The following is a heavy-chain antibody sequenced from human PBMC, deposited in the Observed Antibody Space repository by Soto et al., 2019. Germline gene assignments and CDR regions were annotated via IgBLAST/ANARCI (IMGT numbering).Heavy chain of an antibody. CDR3: ARNNFDYILAIYRSRTFHI. J-gene: IGHJ3*02. CDR1: GFTFSDYY. Sequence: QVQLVESGGGLVKPGGSLRISCAASGFTFSDYYMSWIRQAPGKGLEWVSYISSIGSTIYYAYSVKGRFTISRDNAKNSLYLQMKSLKADDTSVYYSARNNFDYILAIYRSRTFHIWGQGTMVNVSS. CDR2: ISSIGSTI. V-gene: IGHV3-11*01. D-gene: IGHD3-16*02.